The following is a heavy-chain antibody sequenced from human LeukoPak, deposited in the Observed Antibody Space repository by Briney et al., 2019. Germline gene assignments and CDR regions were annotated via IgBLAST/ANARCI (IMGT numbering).Heavy chain of an antibody. CDR2: IYYSGST. J-gene: IGHJ6*02. CDR3: ARHSAGSGGGYYYYGMDV. Sequence: PSETLSLTCTVSGGSISSYYWSWIRQPPGKGLEWIGYIYYSGSTNYNPSLKSRVTISVDTSKNQFSLKLSSVTAADTAVYYCARHSAGSGGGYYYYGMDVWGQGTTVTVSS. V-gene: IGHV4-59*08. D-gene: IGHD3-10*01. CDR1: GGSISSYY.